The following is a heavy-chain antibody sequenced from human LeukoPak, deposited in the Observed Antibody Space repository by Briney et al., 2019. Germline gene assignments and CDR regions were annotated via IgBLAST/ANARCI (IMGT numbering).Heavy chain of an antibody. CDR3: AKAPDY. V-gene: IGHV3-23*01. Sequence: AASLRLSCAVSGFAFSSYAMSWVRQGPGKGLEWVSAISGTGDSKYSADSVKGRVTIPRDNSKDTLYLQMNSLRVEDTAVYYCAKAPDYWGQGTLGTVFS. CDR1: GFAFSSYA. CDR2: ISGTGDSK. J-gene: IGHJ4*02.